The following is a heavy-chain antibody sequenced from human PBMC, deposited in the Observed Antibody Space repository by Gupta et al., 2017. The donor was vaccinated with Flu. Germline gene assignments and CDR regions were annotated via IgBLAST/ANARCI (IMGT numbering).Heavy chain of an antibody. CDR1: GGSFSSYW. CDR2: IFSSGST. V-gene: IGHV4-4*07. J-gene: IGHJ4*02. CDR3: ARDGGHSYGAGFGY. Sequence: QVQLQESGPGLVKPSETLSLTCTVSGGSFSSYWWGWIRQSAGRGLEWIGRIFSSGSTNYNPSLKSRVTMSVDTSRNQFSLRVSSVTAADTAVYYCARDGGHSYGAGFGYWGQGILVTVSS. D-gene: IGHD5-18*01.